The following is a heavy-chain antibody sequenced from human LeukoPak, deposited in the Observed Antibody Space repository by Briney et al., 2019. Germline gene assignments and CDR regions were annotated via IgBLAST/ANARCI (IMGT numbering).Heavy chain of an antibody. V-gene: IGHV3-48*03. J-gene: IGHJ5*02. D-gene: IGHD6-19*01. Sequence: GGSLRLSRAASGFTFRNYEVNWVRQAPEKGLEWVSYISSSGSTVYYADSVKGRFTISRDNAKNSLYLQMNSLRAEDTALYYCARGPSVGSGWSPDLWGQGTLVTVSS. CDR2: ISSSGSTV. CDR3: ARGPSVGSGWSPDL. CDR1: GFTFRNYE.